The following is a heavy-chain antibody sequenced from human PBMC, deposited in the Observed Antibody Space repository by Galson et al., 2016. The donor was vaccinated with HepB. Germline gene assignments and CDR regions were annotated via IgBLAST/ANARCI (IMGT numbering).Heavy chain of an antibody. Sequence: QSGAEVKKPGESLKISCKGSGDSFTRYWIAWVRQTPVKGLEWMGSIYPGDSDTTYNPSFQGQVTISADKSISTAYVQWSSLQDSDTAMYYCARLHVPFIGMSWFDPWGQGTLVTVSS. V-gene: IGHV5-51*01. CDR2: IYPGDSDT. CDR1: GDSFTRYW. CDR3: ARLHVPFIGMSWFDP. J-gene: IGHJ5*02. D-gene: IGHD1-26*01.